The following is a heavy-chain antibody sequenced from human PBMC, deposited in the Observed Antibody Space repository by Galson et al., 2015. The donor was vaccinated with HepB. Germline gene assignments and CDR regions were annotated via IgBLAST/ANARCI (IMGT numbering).Heavy chain of an antibody. CDR2: ISAYNGNT. D-gene: IGHD3-3*01. V-gene: IGHV1-18*01. J-gene: IGHJ5*02. CDR3: ARDLKESQGFWSGYLTNTQGKNSYNWFDP. Sequence: SVKVSCKASGYTSTSYGISWVRQAPGQGLEWMGWISAYNGNTNYAQKLQGRVTMTTDTSTSTAYMELRSLRSDDTAVYYCARDLKESQGFWSGYLTNTQGKNSYNWFDPWGQGTLVTVSS. CDR1: GYTSTSYG.